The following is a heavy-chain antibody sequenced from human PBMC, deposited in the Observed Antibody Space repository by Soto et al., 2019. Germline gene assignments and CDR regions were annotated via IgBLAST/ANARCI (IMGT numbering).Heavy chain of an antibody. Sequence: GGSLRLSCVASGLTFGSRAMSWVRQAPGEGLQWVSTITDTGGDAKYADSVRGRFVISRDNSKKTLYLQMTSLTAEDSAMYYCARSNYDFWSGGSLDIWGQGTMVTVSS. CDR1: GLTFGSRA. V-gene: IGHV3-23*01. CDR3: ARSNYDFWSGGSLDI. J-gene: IGHJ3*02. CDR2: ITDTGGDA. D-gene: IGHD3-3*01.